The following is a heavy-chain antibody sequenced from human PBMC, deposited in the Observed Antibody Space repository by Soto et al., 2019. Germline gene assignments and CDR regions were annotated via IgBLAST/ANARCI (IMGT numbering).Heavy chain of an antibody. Sequence: PSETLSLTCAVSGGSISSGGYSWSWIRQPPGKGLEWIGYIYHSGSTYYNPSLKSRVTISVDRSKNQFSLKLSSVTAADTAVYYCARVGGYGDYAFDYWGQGTLVTVSS. J-gene: IGHJ4*02. CDR1: GGSISSGGYS. CDR2: IYHSGST. V-gene: IGHV4-30-2*01. D-gene: IGHD4-17*01. CDR3: ARVGGYGDYAFDY.